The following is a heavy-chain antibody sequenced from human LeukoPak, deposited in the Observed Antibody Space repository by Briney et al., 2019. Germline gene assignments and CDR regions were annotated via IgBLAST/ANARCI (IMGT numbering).Heavy chain of an antibody. D-gene: IGHD3-10*01. J-gene: IGHJ4*02. Sequence: GGSLRLSCAASGFTFSSFAMHWLRQAPGKGLEWVAVISYDGSNKYYADSVKGRFTISRDNSKNTLYLQMNSLRAEDTAVFYCARDRASGSPAGFDYWGQGTLVTVSS. CDR2: ISYDGSNK. CDR1: GFTFSSFA. V-gene: IGHV3-30*04. CDR3: ARDRASGSPAGFDY.